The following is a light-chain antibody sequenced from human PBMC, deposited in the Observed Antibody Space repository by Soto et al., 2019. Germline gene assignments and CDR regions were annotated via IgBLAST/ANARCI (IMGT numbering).Light chain of an antibody. Sequence: EIVMTQSPATLSVSPGERATLSCRASQSVSSNFAWYQQKPGQAPRPLIYCASTRATGIPARFSGGGSGTEFPLTISSMQSEAFAVYYWQQYDNYWLWTVGQGTQVEIK. CDR1: QSVSSN. CDR3: QQYDNYWLWT. J-gene: IGKJ1*01. CDR2: CAS. V-gene: IGKV3-15*01.